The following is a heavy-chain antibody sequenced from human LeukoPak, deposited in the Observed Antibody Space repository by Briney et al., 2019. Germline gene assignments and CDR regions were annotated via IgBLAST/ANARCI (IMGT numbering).Heavy chain of an antibody. Sequence: GGSLRLSCAASGFTFSSYGMHWVRQAPGKGLEGVAFIRYDGSNKYYADSVKGRFTISRDNSKNTLYLQMNSLRAEDTAVYYCAKDTGYYGSGSYFFDYWGQGTLVTVSS. CDR2: IRYDGSNK. J-gene: IGHJ4*02. D-gene: IGHD3-10*01. V-gene: IGHV3-30*02. CDR3: AKDTGYYGSGSYFFDY. CDR1: GFTFSSYG.